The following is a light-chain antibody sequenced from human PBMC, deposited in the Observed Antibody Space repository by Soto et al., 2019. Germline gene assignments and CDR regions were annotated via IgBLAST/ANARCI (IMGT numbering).Light chain of an antibody. CDR2: SDT. V-gene: IGLV3-21*01. CDR3: QVWDSGSAHVV. J-gene: IGLJ2*01. CDR1: DIGSKG. Sequence: SYELTQPPSVSVAPGKTASISCGGNDIGSKGVHWYQQKPGQAPVLVIYSDTDLPPVITERFSGSNSANLATLTISRVEAGDEADYYCQVWDSGSAHVVFCGGTKLTVL.